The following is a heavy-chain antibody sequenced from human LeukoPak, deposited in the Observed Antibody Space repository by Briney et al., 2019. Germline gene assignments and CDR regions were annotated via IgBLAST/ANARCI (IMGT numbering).Heavy chain of an antibody. CDR1: GFTFSSYG. CDR3: AKDRVAAAGYWYFDL. J-gene: IGHJ2*01. D-gene: IGHD6-13*01. V-gene: IGHV3-23*01. Sequence: PGGSLRLSCAASGFTFSSYGMSWVRQAPGKGLEWVSAISGSGGSTYYADSVKGRFTISRDNSKNTLYLQMNSLRAEDTAVYYCAKDRVAAAGYWYFDLWGRGALVTVSS. CDR2: ISGSGGST.